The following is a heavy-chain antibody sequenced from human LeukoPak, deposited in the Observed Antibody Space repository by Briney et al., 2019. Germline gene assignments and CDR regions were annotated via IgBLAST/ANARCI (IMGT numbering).Heavy chain of an antibody. CDR3: ARGAYYNILTGYRGEILGFDY. D-gene: IGHD3-9*01. CDR2: IRYDGRIK. V-gene: IGHV3-30*02. Sequence: AGGSLRLSCAASGFTFSSYGMHWVRQAPGKGLEWVAFIRYDGRIKYYADSVKGRFTISRDNSKNTLYLQMNSLRAEDTAVYYCARGAYYNILTGYRGEILGFDYWGQGTLVTVSS. J-gene: IGHJ4*02. CDR1: GFTFSSYG.